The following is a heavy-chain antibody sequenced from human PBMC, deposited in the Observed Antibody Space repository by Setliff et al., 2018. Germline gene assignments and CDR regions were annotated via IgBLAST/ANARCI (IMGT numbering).Heavy chain of an antibody. CDR1: GFTFSGSA. CDR3: TSPRDGYDTFDI. CDR2: IRSKANSYAT. V-gene: IGHV3-73*01. Sequence: GGSLRLSCVASGFTFSGSAMYWVRQASGKGLEWVGRIRSKANSYATLYAASVKGRFIISRDDSKNTAYLQMNSLKTEDTAVYYCTSPRDGYDTFDIWGQGTMVTVSS. D-gene: IGHD5-12*01. J-gene: IGHJ3*02.